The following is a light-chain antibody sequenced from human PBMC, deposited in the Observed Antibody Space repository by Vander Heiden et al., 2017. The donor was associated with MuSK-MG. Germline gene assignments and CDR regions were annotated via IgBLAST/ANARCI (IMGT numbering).Light chain of an antibody. CDR3: QSYDSSLSGSV. Sequence: QSVLTQPPSVSGAPGQRVTISCTGSSSNIGAGYDVHWYQQHPETAPKLLIYGNSNRPSGVPDRFSGSKSGTSASLAITGLQAEDEADYYCQSYDSSLSGSVFGGGTKLTVL. CDR1: SSNIGAGYD. J-gene: IGLJ2*01. CDR2: GNS. V-gene: IGLV1-40*01.